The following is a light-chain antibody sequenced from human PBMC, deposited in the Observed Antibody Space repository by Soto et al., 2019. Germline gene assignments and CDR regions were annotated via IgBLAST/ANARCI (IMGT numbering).Light chain of an antibody. CDR2: GNS. V-gene: IGLV1-40*01. CDR1: SSNIGAGYD. Sequence: QSVLTQPPSVSGAPGQRVTISCTGSSSNIGAGYDVHWYQQLPGTAPKLLIYGNSNRPSGVPDRFSRSKSGTSASLAITGLQAEDEADYYCQSYDSSLSGHVEFGGSTPLNVL. CDR3: QSYDSSLSGHVE. J-gene: IGLJ2*01.